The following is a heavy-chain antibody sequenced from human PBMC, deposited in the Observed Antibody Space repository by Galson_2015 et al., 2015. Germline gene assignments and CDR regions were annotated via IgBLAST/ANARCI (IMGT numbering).Heavy chain of an antibody. Sequence: SLRLSCAASGFPFSSYAMNWVRQAPGKGLQWVSSISGRSTFIFYSDSVKGRFTFSRDNAKNSLSLQMNSLRGDDTAVYYCTRHLGIGSGSPEFWGQGTLVTVSS. CDR3: TRHLGIGSGSPEF. V-gene: IGHV3-21*01. CDR1: GFPFSSYA. CDR2: ISGRSTFI. J-gene: IGHJ1*01. D-gene: IGHD7-27*01.